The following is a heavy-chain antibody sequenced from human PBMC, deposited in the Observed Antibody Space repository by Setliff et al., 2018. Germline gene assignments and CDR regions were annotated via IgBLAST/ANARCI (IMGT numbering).Heavy chain of an antibody. CDR3: AREGVDTRSSTDYRYYMDV. CDR1: GGTFSSYG. Sequence: SVKVSCKASGGTFSSYGISWVRQAPGQGLEWMGGTIPMFGSTKHAQKFQERVTIIKDESTSTAYMEVSSLRTEDTAVYYCAREGVDTRSSTDYRYYMDVWGKGTTVTVSS. CDR2: TIPMFGST. V-gene: IGHV1-69*05. J-gene: IGHJ6*03. D-gene: IGHD5-18*01.